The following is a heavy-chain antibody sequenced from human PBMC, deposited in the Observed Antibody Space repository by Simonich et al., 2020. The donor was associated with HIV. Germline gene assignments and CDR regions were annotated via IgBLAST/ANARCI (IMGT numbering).Heavy chain of an antibody. J-gene: IGHJ4*02. D-gene: IGHD2-2*01. V-gene: IGHV4-34*01. Sequence: QVQLQQWGAGLLKPSETLSLTCAVYGGSFSGYYGSWIRQPPGKGLGWIGETKHSWNTNYNQSLKSRVTISVDTSKNQFSLKLSSVTAADTAVYYCARGFYQRLYYFDYWGQGTLVTVSS. CDR2: TKHSWNT. CDR1: GGSFSGYY. CDR3: ARGFYQRLYYFDY.